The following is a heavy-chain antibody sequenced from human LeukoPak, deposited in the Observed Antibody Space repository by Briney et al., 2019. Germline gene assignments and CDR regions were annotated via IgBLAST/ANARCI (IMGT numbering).Heavy chain of an antibody. J-gene: IGHJ3*02. CDR2: ISSNGSTI. V-gene: IGHV3-11*01. D-gene: IGHD4-17*01. CDR1: GFTFSDYY. Sequence: GGSLRLSCAASGFTFSDYYMSWIRQAPGKALEWVSYISSNGSTIYYADAVKGRFTISRNNDKNSLYLQMNSLRAEDTAVYYCARADYGDYVDDAFGSWGQGTTVTVSS. CDR3: ARADYGDYVDDAFGS.